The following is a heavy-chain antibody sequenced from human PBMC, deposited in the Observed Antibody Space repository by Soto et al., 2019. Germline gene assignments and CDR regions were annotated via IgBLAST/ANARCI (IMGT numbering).Heavy chain of an antibody. CDR1: GFTFSSYP. D-gene: IGHD4-17*01. Sequence: QVQLVESGGGVVQPGRSLRLSCAASGFTFSSYPMHWVRQAPGKGLEWVAVISYDGSNKYYVDSVKGGFTISRDNSKNTLYLQMKSLIPEDTTVYYCARDSATVADYYSTMDVWGQGTTVTVSS. J-gene: IGHJ6*02. V-gene: IGHV3-30-3*01. CDR3: ARDSATVADYYSTMDV. CDR2: ISYDGSNK.